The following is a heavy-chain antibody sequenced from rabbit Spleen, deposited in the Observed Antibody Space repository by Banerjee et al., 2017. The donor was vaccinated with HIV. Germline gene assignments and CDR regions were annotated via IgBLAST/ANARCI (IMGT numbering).Heavy chain of an antibody. CDR3: VRGASDAVYGDGNL. D-gene: IGHD2-1*01. J-gene: IGHJ4*01. CDR2: IDLLFGTT. V-gene: IGHV1S47*01. CDR1: GFDFSNYG. Sequence: QERLVVSGGGLVQPGGSLKLSCKASGFDFSNYGVTWVRQAPGKGLEWIGYIDLLFGTTYYANWVNGRFTISSHNAQNTLYLQLHSLTAADTATYFCVRGASDAVYGDGNLWGQGTLVTVS.